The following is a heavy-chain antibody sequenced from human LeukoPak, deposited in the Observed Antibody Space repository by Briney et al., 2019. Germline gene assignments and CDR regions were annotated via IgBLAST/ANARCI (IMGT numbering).Heavy chain of an antibody. J-gene: IGHJ5*02. CDR1: GFTFSSYA. CDR2: ISGSGGST. Sequence: GGSLRLSCAASGFTFSSYAMSWVRQAPGKGLEWVSAISGSGGSTYHADSVKGRFTISRDNSKNTLYLQMNSLRAEDTAVYYCAGGGGANISPSNWFDPWGQGTLVTVSS. D-gene: IGHD3-16*01. V-gene: IGHV3-23*01. CDR3: AGGGGANISPSNWFDP.